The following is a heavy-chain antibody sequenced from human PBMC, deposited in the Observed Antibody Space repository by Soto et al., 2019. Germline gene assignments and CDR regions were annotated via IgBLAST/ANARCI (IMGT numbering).Heavy chain of an antibody. J-gene: IGHJ6*02. CDR2: ISGSGGST. CDR1: GITFSSYA. D-gene: IGHD6-13*01. V-gene: IGHV3-23*01. Sequence: GGCLRLSYAASGITFSSYAMSWLRQAQGKGLEWVSAISGSGGSTYYADSVKGRFTISRDNSKNTLYLQMNSLRAEDTAVYYCAKDHSSSSDYFYYGMDVWGQGTTVTVSS. CDR3: AKDHSSSSDYFYYGMDV.